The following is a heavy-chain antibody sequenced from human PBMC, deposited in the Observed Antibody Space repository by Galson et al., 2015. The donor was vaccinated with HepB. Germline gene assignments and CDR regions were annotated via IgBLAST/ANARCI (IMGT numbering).Heavy chain of an antibody. D-gene: IGHD1-26*01. CDR1: GFTFSSYS. CDR2: ISSSSSYI. Sequence: SLRLSCAASGFTFSSYSMNWVRQAPGKGLEWVSSISSSSSYIYYADSVKGRLTISRDNAKNSLYLQMNSLRAEDTAVYYCARGGGRRALDYWGQGTLVTVSS. J-gene: IGHJ4*02. CDR3: ARGGGRRALDY. V-gene: IGHV3-21*01.